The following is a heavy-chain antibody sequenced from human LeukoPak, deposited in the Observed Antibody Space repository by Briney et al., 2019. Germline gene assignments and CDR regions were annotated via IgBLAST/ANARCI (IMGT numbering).Heavy chain of an antibody. D-gene: IGHD1-26*01. CDR3: ARGGGVGVLH. Sequence: TSETLSLTCTVSGGSIRSASDYWSWIRQSAEKGLEWIGRIYVNGDTNYNPSLKSRVTISIDSSKNHFSLKLNSVTAADSAVYYCARGGGVGVLHWGQGTPVTVSS. V-gene: IGHV4-61*02. CDR2: IYVNGDT. J-gene: IGHJ4*02. CDR1: GGSIRSASDY.